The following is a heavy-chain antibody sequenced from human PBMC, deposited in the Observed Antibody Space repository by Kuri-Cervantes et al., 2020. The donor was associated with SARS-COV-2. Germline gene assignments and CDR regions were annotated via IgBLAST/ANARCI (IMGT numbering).Heavy chain of an antibody. V-gene: IGHV1-69*13. J-gene: IGHJ6*02. Sequence: SVKVSCKASGGTFSSYAISWVRQAPGQGLEWMGGIIPIFGTANYAQKFQGRVTITADESTSTAYMELSSLRSEDTAVYYCATGFYRAMVPEEDYYYGMDVWGQGTTVTVSS. CDR1: GGTFSSYA. CDR3: ATGFYRAMVPEEDYYYGMDV. CDR2: IIPIFGTA. D-gene: IGHD5-18*01.